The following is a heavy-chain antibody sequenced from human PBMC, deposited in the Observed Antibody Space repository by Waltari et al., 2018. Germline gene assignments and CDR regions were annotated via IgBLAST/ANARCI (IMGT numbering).Heavy chain of an antibody. D-gene: IGHD6-6*01. CDR3: ARDRSSSLYYYYGMDV. J-gene: IGHJ6*02. Sequence: QVQLVQSGAEVKKPGSSVKVSCKASGGTFSSYAISWVRQAPGQGLGWMGRIIPILGIANYAQKCQGRVTITADKSTSTAYMELSSLRSEDTAVYYCARDRSSSLYYYYGMDVWGQGTTVTVSS. CDR1: GGTFSSYA. CDR2: IIPILGIA. V-gene: IGHV1-69*09.